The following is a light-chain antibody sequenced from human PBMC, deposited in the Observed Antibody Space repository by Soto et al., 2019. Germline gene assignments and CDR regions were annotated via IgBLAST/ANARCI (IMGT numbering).Light chain of an antibody. J-gene: IGKJ2*01. V-gene: IGKV3-15*01. CDR3: QHCNSWPFT. CDR2: GAA. Sequence: EIVMTQSPATLSVSLGERATLSCRASQSVSSNLAWYQQKPGQAPRLLIYGAATRATGIPARFSGSGSGTEFTLTISGLQSEDFAVYYYQHCNSWPFTFGQGTKLEIK. CDR1: QSVSSN.